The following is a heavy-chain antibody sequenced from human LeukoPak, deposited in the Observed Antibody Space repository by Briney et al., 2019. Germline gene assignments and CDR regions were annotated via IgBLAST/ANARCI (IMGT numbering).Heavy chain of an antibody. Sequence: GASVKVSCKASGYTFIGYSIHWVRQAPGQGLEWMGWINPNSGGTNYAQKFQGRVTMTRDTSISTAYMELSRLRSDDTAVYYCARVRITMIVPEYFDFWGQGTLVTVSS. V-gene: IGHV1-2*02. D-gene: IGHD3-22*01. CDR2: INPNSGGT. J-gene: IGHJ4*02. CDR3: ARVRITMIVPEYFDF. CDR1: GYTFIGYS.